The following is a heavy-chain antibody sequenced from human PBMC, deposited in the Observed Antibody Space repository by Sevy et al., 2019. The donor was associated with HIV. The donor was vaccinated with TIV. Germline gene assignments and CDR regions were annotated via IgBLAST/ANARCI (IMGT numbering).Heavy chain of an antibody. Sequence: ASVKVSCKASGYTFTSYDINWVQQATGQGLEWMGWMNPNSGNTGYAQKFQGRVTMTRNTSISTAYMELSSLRSEDTAVYYCARSYYDFWSGYYVYYYYGMDVWGQGTTVTVSS. CDR1: GYTFTSYD. D-gene: IGHD3-3*01. V-gene: IGHV1-8*01. J-gene: IGHJ6*02. CDR2: MNPNSGNT. CDR3: ARSYYDFWSGYYVYYYYGMDV.